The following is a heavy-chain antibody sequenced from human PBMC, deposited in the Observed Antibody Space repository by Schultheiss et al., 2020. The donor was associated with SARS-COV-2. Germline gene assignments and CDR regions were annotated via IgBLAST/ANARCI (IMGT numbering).Heavy chain of an antibody. J-gene: IGHJ1*01. CDR2: IYYSGST. V-gene: IGHV4-59*08. CDR1: GGSISSYY. Sequence: SETLSLTCTVSGGSISSYYWSWIRQPPGKGLEWIGYIYYSGSTNYNPSLKSRVTISVDTSKNQFSLKLSSVTAADTAVYYCARLSSGYSYGYGYFQHWGQGTRVTVSS. D-gene: IGHD5-18*01. CDR3: ARLSSGYSYGYGYFQH.